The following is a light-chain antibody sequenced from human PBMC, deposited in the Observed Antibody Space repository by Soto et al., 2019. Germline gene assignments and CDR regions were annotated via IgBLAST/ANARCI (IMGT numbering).Light chain of an antibody. Sequence: AMRMTQSPSSFSAPTGDRVSITCRVRQGISSHLAWYQLKPGKVPSLMIDIASYLESGVPSAFSGSGTGTDFTLTISSLQSEDFAVLYCQQQFCYPLTFGGGTKVEIK. CDR3: QQQFCYPLT. CDR1: QGISSH. V-gene: IGKV1-8*01. CDR2: IAS. J-gene: IGKJ4*01.